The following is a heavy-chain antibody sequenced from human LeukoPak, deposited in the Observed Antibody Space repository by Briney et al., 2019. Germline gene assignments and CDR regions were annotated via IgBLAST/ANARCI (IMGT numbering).Heavy chain of an antibody. V-gene: IGHV1-3*01. CDR3: ARGVNYYDSSGDWFDP. CDR2: INAGNGNT. J-gene: IGHJ5*02. Sequence: ASVKVSCKASGYTFTSYAMHWVRQAPGQRLEWMGWINAGNGNTKYSQKFQGRVTITRDTSASTAYMELSSLRSEDTAVYYCARGVNYYDSSGDWFDPWGQGTLVTVSS. CDR1: GYTFTSYA. D-gene: IGHD3-22*01.